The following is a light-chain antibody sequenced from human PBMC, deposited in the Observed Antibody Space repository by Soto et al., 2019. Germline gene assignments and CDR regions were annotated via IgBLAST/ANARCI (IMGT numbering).Light chain of an antibody. CDR1: QTVTTN. CDR2: GAS. J-gene: IGKJ1*01. Sequence: EIVMTQSPVTLSVSPGERTTLSCRASQTVTTNLAWYQQKPGQAPRLVIHGASTRATDFPARFSGSGSGTEFTLTISSLQSEDIAVYYCHQYNTWPRTFGQGTKVEIK. CDR3: HQYNTWPRT. V-gene: IGKV3-15*01.